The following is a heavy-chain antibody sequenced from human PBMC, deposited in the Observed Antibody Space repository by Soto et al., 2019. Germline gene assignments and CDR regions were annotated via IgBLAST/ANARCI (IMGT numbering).Heavy chain of an antibody. Sequence: QVQLVQSGAEVKKPGASVKVSCKASGNTFSNYGISWVRQAPGQGLEWMGWIRAYNGNTNYAQKLQGRVTMTADTSTSTAYMELRSLRSDDTAIYYCASGDIVLVPAAMGYYYGMDVWGQGTTVTVSS. J-gene: IGHJ6*02. CDR3: ASGDIVLVPAAMGYYYGMDV. V-gene: IGHV1-18*01. CDR1: GNTFSNYG. CDR2: IRAYNGNT. D-gene: IGHD2-2*01.